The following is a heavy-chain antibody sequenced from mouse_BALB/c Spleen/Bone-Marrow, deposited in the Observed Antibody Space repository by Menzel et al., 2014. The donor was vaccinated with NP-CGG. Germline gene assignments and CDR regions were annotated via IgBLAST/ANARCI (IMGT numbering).Heavy chain of an antibody. J-gene: IGHJ4*01. CDR1: GFSLTSYG. CDR2: ILAGGST. V-gene: IGHV2-9*02. Sequence: QVQLKESGPGLVAPSQSLSITCTASGFSLTSYGVHWVRQSPGKGLEWLGVILAGGSTNYNSAHMSRLSISKDDSESQVFLKRNNLQTDSTAIYYCTVLRAIGYGPHYYAMDYWGQGTSVTVSS. D-gene: IGHD1-1*01. CDR3: TVLRAIGYGPHYYAMDY.